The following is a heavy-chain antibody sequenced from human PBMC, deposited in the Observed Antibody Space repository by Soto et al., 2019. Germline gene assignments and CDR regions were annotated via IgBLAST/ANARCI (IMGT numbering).Heavy chain of an antibody. Sequence: QVQLQESGPGLVQPSGTLSLTCAVSGASVNTDDWWNWVRQPPGKGLEWIGEIYHGGTIYYNPSLKSRVTISLDKSKNQISLKLTSLTAADTAVYYCARAHQYSGTWSFDYWGQGALVTVSS. CDR1: GASVNTDDW. CDR2: IYHGGTI. D-gene: IGHD1-26*01. CDR3: ARAHQYSGTWSFDY. V-gene: IGHV4-4*02. J-gene: IGHJ4*02.